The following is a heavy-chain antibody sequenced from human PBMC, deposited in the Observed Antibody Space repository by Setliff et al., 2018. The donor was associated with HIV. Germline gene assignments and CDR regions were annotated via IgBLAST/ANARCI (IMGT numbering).Heavy chain of an antibody. J-gene: IGHJ6*03. CDR2: IYTSGST. CDR3: ASHQHNFTGYYYYYYYMAV. CDR1: GGSITRYF. Sequence: PSETLSLTCTVSGGSITRYFWSWIRQPAGKGLEWIGRIYTSGSTDYNPSLKSRLTISVDPPKNQFSLKLSSVTAADTAVYYCASHQHNFTGYYYYYYYMAVWGRGTMVTVSS. V-gene: IGHV4-4*07. D-gene: IGHD3-9*01.